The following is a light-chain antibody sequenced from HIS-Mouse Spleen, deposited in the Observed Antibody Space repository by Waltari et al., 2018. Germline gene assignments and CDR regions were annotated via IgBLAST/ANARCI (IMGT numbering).Light chain of an antibody. CDR3: QQLNSYPPT. J-gene: IGKJ1*01. CDR1: QGISSY. V-gene: IGKV1-9*01. Sequence: DTQLTQSPSFLSASVGDRVIITCRASQGISSYLAWYQQKPGKAPKLLIYAASTLQSGVPSRFSGSGSGTEFTLTISSLQPEDFATYYCQQLNSYPPTFGQGTKVEIK. CDR2: AAS.